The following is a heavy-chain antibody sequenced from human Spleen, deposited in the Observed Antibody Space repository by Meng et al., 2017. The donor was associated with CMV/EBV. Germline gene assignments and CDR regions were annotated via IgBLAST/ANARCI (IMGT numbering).Heavy chain of an antibody. CDR1: GYTFTGYY. V-gene: IGHV1-2*02. J-gene: IGHJ6*02. CDR3: ARSAAIPSYYYYYGMDV. Sequence: ASVMVSCKASGYTFTGYYMHWVRQAPGQGLEWMGWINPNSGGTNYAQKFQGRVTMTRDTSISTAYMELSRLRSDDTAVYYCARSAAIPSYYYYYGMDVWGQGTTVTVSS. D-gene: IGHD2-2*02. CDR2: INPNSGGT.